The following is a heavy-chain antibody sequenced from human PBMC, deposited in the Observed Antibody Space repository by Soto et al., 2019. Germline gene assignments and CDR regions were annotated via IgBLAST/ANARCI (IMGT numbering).Heavy chain of an antibody. Sequence: QVQLVQSGAEVKKPGSSVKVSCEASGGTFSSYAISWVRQAPGQGLEWMGGIIPIFGTANYAQKFQGRVTITADEATSTAYIELSSLRSEDTAVYYCARGRKGIGRGWTNYYYYGMDVWGQGTTVTVSS. CDR2: IIPIFGTA. V-gene: IGHV1-69*12. J-gene: IGHJ6*02. CDR1: GGTFSSYA. CDR3: ARGRKGIGRGWTNYYYYGMDV. D-gene: IGHD6-19*01.